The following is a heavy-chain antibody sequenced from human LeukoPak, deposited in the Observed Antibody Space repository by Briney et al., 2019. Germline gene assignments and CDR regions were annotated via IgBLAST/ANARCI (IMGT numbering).Heavy chain of an antibody. CDR3: ARETVTVFDY. J-gene: IGHJ4*02. CDR2: IWYDGSNK. CDR1: GFSFSSYG. V-gene: IGHV3-33*01. D-gene: IGHD4-11*01. Sequence: GGSLRLSSAASGFSFSSYGMHWVRQAPGKGLEWVAVIWYDGSNKYYADSVKGRFTISRDNSKNTLYLQMNSLRAEDTAVYYCARETVTVFDYWGQGTLVTVSS.